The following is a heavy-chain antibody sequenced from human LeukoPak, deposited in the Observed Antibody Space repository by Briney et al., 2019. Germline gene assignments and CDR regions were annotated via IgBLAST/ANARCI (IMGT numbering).Heavy chain of an antibody. CDR3: ARHPRSSGPGYYFDY. V-gene: IGHV5-51*01. Sequence: GESLKISCKGSGHSFTSYWIGWVRQMPGKGLEWMGIIYPGDSDTRYSPSFQGQVTISADKSISTTYLQWSSLKASDTAMYYCARHPRSSGPGYYFDYWGQGTLVTVSS. CDR1: GHSFTSYW. D-gene: IGHD6-19*01. J-gene: IGHJ4*02. CDR2: IYPGDSDT.